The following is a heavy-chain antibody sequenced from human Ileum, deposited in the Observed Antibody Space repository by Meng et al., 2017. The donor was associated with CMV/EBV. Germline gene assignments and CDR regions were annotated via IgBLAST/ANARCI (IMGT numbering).Heavy chain of an antibody. J-gene: IGHJ4*02. CDR2: INPNTGGS. CDR3: AREAPSVTLVRGVRESDY. CDR1: GYTFTGYY. Sequence: SVNVSCKASGYTFTGYYMHWVRQAPGQGPEWMGWINPNTGGSKYAQNFQGRVTMTRDTSIDTAYLGLTSLTSDDTAVYYCAREAPSVTLVRGVRESDYWGQGTLVTVSS. V-gene: IGHV1-2*02. D-gene: IGHD3-10*01.